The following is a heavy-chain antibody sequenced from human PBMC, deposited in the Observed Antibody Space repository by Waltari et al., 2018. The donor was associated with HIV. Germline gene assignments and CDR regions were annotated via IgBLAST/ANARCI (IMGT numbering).Heavy chain of an antibody. V-gene: IGHV3-7*01. CDR3: ARADHLGIFLDSYYGLDV. CDR2: INQEDTKK. D-gene: IGHD3-16*01. J-gene: IGHJ6*02. Sequence: EALLVPSGGCVVKPGGSLTLTCEAAQFWLSRDGVVWVRQDSGKGLGWVANINQEDTKKNYANSVEGRVSVSRDNCKYSVFLETNRLRVQDTAVYFCARADHLGIFLDSYYGLDVWGRGTTVIVSS. CDR1: QFWLSRDG.